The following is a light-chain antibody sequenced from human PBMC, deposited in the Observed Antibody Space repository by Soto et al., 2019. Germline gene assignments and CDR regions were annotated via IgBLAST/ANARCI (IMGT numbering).Light chain of an antibody. Sequence: QAVVTQPPSASGTPGPRGTISCSGSSSNIGSNTVNWYQQLPGTAPKLLIHANNQRPSGVPDRFSGSKSGTSASLAISWLQSEEADYYCAAWDDSLNGYVFGTGTKLTVL. V-gene: IGLV1-44*01. CDR2: ANN. J-gene: IGLJ1*01. CDR3: AAWDDSLNGYV. CDR1: SSNIGSNT.